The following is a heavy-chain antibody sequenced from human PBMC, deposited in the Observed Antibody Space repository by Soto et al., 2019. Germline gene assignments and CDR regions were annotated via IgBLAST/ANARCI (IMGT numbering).Heavy chain of an antibody. D-gene: IGHD6-13*01. CDR1: GCSISSGNYY. CDR2: IYYSGST. CDR3: ARVFSDSSSFFDP. V-gene: IGHV4-31*03. Sequence: PSETLSLTCPVSGCSISSGNYYWSWIRQHPGKGLEWIGYIYYSGSTSYNPSLKSRVTISVDTSKNHFSLKLSSVTAADTAVYYCARVFSDSSSFFDPWGQGTLVTVSS. J-gene: IGHJ5*02.